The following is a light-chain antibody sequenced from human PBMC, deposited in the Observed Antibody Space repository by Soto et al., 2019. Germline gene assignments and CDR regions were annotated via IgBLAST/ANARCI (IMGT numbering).Light chain of an antibody. V-gene: IGLV1-40*01. J-gene: IGLJ2*01. CDR1: RSNVGTGYD. CDR2: GNI. Sequence: QSVLTQPPSVSGAPGQRVTISCTGSRSNVGTGYDVHWYQQLPGTAPKLLIYGNINRPSGVPDRFSGSKSGSSASLAITGLQAEDEADYYCQSYDSSLRGLIFGGGTKLTVL. CDR3: QSYDSSLRGLI.